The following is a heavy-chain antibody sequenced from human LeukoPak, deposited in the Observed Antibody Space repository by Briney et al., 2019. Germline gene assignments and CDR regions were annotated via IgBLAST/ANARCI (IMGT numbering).Heavy chain of an antibody. Sequence: GGSLRLSCAASGFTFSSYAMHWVRQAPGKGLEWVAVISYDGSNKYYADSVRGRFTISRDNAENTLYLQMSSLRAEDTAIYFCARAAYYRFDYWGQGTLVTVSS. J-gene: IGHJ4*02. CDR2: ISYDGSNK. CDR3: ARAAYYRFDY. D-gene: IGHD1-26*01. CDR1: GFTFSSYA. V-gene: IGHV3-30-3*01.